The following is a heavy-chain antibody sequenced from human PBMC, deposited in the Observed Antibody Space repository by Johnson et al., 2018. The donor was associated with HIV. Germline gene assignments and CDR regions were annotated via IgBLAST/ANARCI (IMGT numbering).Heavy chain of an antibody. D-gene: IGHD5-18*01. CDR3: ARDQRGGYSYGDAFDF. CDR1: GFTFSNYS. CDR2: IYCDGSTK. V-gene: IGHV3-30*19. J-gene: IGHJ3*01. Sequence: QMQLVESGGGLVQPGRSLRLSCAASGFTFSNYSMHWVRQAPGKGLEWVARIYCDGSTKYYADSVKGRFTISRDNSKNSLYLQMNTLRAEDTAVYYCARDQRGGYSYGDAFDFWGQGTVVSVST.